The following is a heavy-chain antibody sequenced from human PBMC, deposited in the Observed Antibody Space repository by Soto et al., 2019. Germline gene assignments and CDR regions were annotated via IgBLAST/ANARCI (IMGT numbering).Heavy chain of an antibody. CDR2: INSDGSST. Sequence: EVQLVESGGGLVQPGGSLRLSCAASGFTFGSYWMHWVRQAPGKGLVWVSRINSDGSSTSYADSVKGRFTIYRDNAKNELYLQMIRLRAEDTAVYYCAREWSSTIFRVVKSIDYWGQGALVNV. CDR1: GFTFGSYW. CDR3: AREWSSTIFRVVKSIDY. D-gene: IGHD3-3*01. J-gene: IGHJ4*02. V-gene: IGHV3-74*01.